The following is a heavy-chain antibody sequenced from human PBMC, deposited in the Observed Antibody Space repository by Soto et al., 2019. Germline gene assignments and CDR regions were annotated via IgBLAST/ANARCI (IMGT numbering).Heavy chain of an antibody. CDR1: GYIFTDNY. J-gene: IGHJ4*02. CDR2: INPKSGGT. Sequence: ASVKVSCKASGYIFTDNYLHWVRQAPGQGLEWMGWINPKSGGTDFAQKFQGRVTMTRDTAISTAYMELSRLRYDDTAVYYCASGYYGSGSPKFWGQGTLVTVSS. CDR3: ASGYYGSGSPKF. V-gene: IGHV1-2*02. D-gene: IGHD3-10*01.